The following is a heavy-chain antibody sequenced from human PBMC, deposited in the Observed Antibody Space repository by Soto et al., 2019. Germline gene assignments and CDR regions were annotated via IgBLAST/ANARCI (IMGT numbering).Heavy chain of an antibody. CDR3: AKVERPYYYDSSGYLPPAYFDY. D-gene: IGHD3-22*01. Sequence: PGGSLRLSCAASGFTFSSYAMSWVRQAPGKGLEWVSAIRGSGGSTYYADSVKGRFTISRDNSKNTLYLQMNSLRAEDTAVYYCAKVERPYYYDSSGYLPPAYFDYWGQGALVTVSS. V-gene: IGHV3-23*01. CDR1: GFTFSSYA. J-gene: IGHJ4*02. CDR2: IRGSGGST.